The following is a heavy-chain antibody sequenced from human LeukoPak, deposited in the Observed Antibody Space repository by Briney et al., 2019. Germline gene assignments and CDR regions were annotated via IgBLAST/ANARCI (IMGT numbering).Heavy chain of an antibody. V-gene: IGHV4-4*07. CDR3: ASGRISGWYDFDY. Sequence: SETLSLTCTVSGGSISNHHWSWIRQPAGKGLEWIGRIHTSGSTGYNPSLKSRVTMTIDTSKNQFSLKLTSVTAADTAVYYCASGRISGWYDFDYWGQGTLVTVSS. CDR1: GGSISNHH. D-gene: IGHD6-19*01. J-gene: IGHJ4*02. CDR2: IHTSGST.